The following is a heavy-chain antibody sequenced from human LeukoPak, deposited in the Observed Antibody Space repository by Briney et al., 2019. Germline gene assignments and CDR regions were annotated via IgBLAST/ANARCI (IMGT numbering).Heavy chain of an antibody. CDR1: GFTFSSYG. CDR3: AKDLQGGGY. CDR2: IWYDGSNK. D-gene: IGHD3-10*01. J-gene: IGHJ4*02. V-gene: IGHV3-33*06. Sequence: PGGSLRPSCATCGFTFSSYGTHGVRHAPGRGLWCVAVIWYDGSNKYYGDSVKGRFTISRDNSKNTLNPQMNSPRAEDTAVYYCAKDLQGGGYWGQGTLVTVSS.